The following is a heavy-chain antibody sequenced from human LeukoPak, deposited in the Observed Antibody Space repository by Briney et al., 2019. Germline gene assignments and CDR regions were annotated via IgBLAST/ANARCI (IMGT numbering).Heavy chain of an antibody. CDR2: LIPIFGTA. V-gene: IGHV1-69*13. Sequence: ASVKVSCKASGGTFSSYAISWVRQAPGQGLEGMGGLIPIFGTANYAQKFQGRVTITADESTSTAYMELSSLRSEDTAVYYGARDLRPAAIRTPNWFDSWGQGTLATVSS. CDR1: GGTFSSYA. CDR3: ARDLRPAAIRTPNWFDS. D-gene: IGHD2-2*02. J-gene: IGHJ5*01.